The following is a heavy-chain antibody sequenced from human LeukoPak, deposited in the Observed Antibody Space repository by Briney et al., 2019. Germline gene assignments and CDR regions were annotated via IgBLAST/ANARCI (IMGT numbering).Heavy chain of an antibody. CDR1: GFTFSSYG. J-gene: IGHJ5*02. CDR2: IWYDGSNK. D-gene: IGHD3-3*01. CDR3: ARGITIPALRFDP. V-gene: IGHV3-33*01. Sequence: GGSLRLSCAASGFTFSSYGMHWVRQAPGKGLEWVAVIWYDGSNKYYADSVKGRFTISRDNSKNTLYLQMNSLRAEDTAVYYCARGITIPALRFDPWGQGTLVTASS.